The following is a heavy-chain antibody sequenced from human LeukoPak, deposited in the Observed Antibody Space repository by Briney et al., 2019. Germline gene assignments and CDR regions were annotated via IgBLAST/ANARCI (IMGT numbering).Heavy chain of an antibody. V-gene: IGHV5-51*01. CDR2: IYPGDSDT. D-gene: IGHD3-22*01. J-gene: IGHJ4*02. Sequence: GESLKISCKGSGYSFTSYWIGWVRQMPGKGLEWMGIIYPGDSDTRYSPSFQGQVTISAGKSISTAYLQWSSLKASDTAMYYCARTYYDSSGYYSAYYFDYWGQGTLVTVSS. CDR1: GYSFTSYW. CDR3: ARTYYDSSGYYSAYYFDY.